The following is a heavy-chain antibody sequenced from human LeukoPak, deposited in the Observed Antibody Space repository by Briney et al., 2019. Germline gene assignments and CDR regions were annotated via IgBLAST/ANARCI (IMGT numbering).Heavy chain of an antibody. J-gene: IGHJ4*02. D-gene: IGHD1-14*01. CDR3: ASGNRGTIDY. CDR2: INHSGST. V-gene: IGHV4-34*01. Sequence: SETLSLTCAVYGGSFSGYYWSWIRQPPGKGLEWIGEINHSGSTNYNPSLKSRVTMSVDTSKNQFSLKLSSVTAADTAVYYCASGNRGTIDYWGQGTLVTVSS. CDR1: GGSFSGYY.